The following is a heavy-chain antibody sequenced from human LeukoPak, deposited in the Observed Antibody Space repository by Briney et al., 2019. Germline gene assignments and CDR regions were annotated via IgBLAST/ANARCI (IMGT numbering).Heavy chain of an antibody. Sequence: PGGSLRLSCAASGFSISSYAMSWVRQAPGKGLEWVSGLNTNGNTYNADSVKGRFTISRDISRNTLYLQMNSLRVEDTAVYYCAPERVGCTPSRFVPWRQDPVVTV. D-gene: IGHD1-26*01. CDR1: GFSISSYA. J-gene: IGHJ5*02. CDR2: LNTNGNT. V-gene: IGHV3-23*01. CDR3: APERVGCTPSRFVP.